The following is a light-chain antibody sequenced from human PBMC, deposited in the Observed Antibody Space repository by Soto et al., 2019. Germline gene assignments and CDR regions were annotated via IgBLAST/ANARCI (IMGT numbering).Light chain of an antibody. CDR3: QQYNDSFPYT. J-gene: IGKJ2*01. Sequence: DIQMTQSPSTLSASVGDRVTITCRASQSISSWLAWYQQKPGTAPKLLIYKASTLESGVPSRFSGIRSGTEFTLIVSSLQPDDFATYYCQQYNDSFPYTFAQGTKVDIK. V-gene: IGKV1-5*03. CDR1: QSISSW. CDR2: KAS.